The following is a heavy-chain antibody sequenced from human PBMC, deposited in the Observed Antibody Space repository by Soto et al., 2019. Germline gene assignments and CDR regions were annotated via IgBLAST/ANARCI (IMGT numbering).Heavy chain of an antibody. CDR1: GGSISSYY. CDR2: IYYSGST. CDR3: ARDLRLGSGYCSGGSCYSDAFDI. D-gene: IGHD2-15*01. J-gene: IGHJ3*02. Sequence: SETLSLTCTVSGGSISSYYWSWIRQPPGKGLEWIGYIYYSGSTNYNPSLKSRVTISVATSKNQFSLKLSSVTAADTAVYYCARDLRLGSGYCSGGSCYSDAFDIWGQGTMVTVSS. V-gene: IGHV4-59*01.